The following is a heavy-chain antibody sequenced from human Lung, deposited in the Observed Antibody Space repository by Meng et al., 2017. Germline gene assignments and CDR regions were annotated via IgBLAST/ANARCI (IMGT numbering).Heavy chain of an antibody. CDR3: ARGPTTMAHDFDY. J-gene: IGHJ4*02. V-gene: IGHV4-34*01. Sequence: QLQLHQWGAGLLKPSETLSLTCVVSGGSFSDYYWSWIRQPPGKGLEWIGEINHSGSTNYNPSLESRATISVDTSQNNLSLKLNSVTAADSAVYYCARGPTTMAHDFDYWGQGTLVTVSS. CDR2: INHSGST. D-gene: IGHD4-11*01. CDR1: GGSFSDYY.